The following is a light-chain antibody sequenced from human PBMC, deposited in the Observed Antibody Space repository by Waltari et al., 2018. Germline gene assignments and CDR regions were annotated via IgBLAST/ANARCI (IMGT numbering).Light chain of an antibody. CDR1: RDISVSAFS. Sequence: QAVLTQPSSLAASPGASASHTCTFRRDISVSAFSVSLFPQHPGSPPQFLLRYKSDSDKKQGSGVPSRFSGSNDASANAGILLISGLQSEDEADYYCMIWHSSAHVAFGGGTKLTVL. CDR3: MIWHSSAHVA. V-gene: IGLV5-45*02. CDR2: YKSDSDK. J-gene: IGLJ2*01.